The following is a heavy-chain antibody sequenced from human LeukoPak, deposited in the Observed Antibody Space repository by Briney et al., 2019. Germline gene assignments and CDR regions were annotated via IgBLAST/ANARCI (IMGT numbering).Heavy chain of an antibody. V-gene: IGHV3-15*01. CDR2: ITSKPDGETT. CDR1: GFTFSNAW. D-gene: IGHD3-10*01. J-gene: IGHJ4*02. Sequence: GGSLRLFCAASGFTFSNAWMSWVRQAPGKGLEWVGRITSKPDGETTAYAAPVKGRFTISRDDSKNTLYLQMNSLKTEDTAVYYCTTDPYKDASDYWGQGTLITVSS. CDR3: TTDPYKDASDY.